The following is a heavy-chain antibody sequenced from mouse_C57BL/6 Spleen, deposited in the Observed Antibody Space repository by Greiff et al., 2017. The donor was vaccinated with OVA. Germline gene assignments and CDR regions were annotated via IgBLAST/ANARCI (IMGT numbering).Heavy chain of an antibody. J-gene: IGHJ1*03. V-gene: IGHV1-54*01. CDR1: GYAFTNYL. CDR3: ARSRRYFDV. Sequence: QVQLQQSGAELVRPGTSVKVSCKASGYAFTNYLIEWVKQRPGQGLEWIGVINPGSGGTNYNEKFKGKATLTADKSSSTAYMQLSSLTSEDSAVYFCARSRRYFDVWGTGTTVTVSS. CDR2: INPGSGGT.